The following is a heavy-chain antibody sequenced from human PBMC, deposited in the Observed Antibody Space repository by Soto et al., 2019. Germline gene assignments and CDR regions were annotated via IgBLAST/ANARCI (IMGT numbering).Heavy chain of an antibody. D-gene: IGHD2-2*02. CDR2: IIPIFGTA. J-gene: IGHJ6*02. CDR1: GGTFSSYA. CDR3: AADIVVVPAAIKWDYYYYGMDV. V-gene: IGHV1-69*13. Sequence: SVKVSCKASGGTFSSYAISWVRQAPGQGLEWMGGIIPIFGTANYAQKFQGRVTITADESTSTAYMELSSLRSEDTAVYYCAADIVVVPAAIKWDYYYYGMDVWRQGTTVTVSS.